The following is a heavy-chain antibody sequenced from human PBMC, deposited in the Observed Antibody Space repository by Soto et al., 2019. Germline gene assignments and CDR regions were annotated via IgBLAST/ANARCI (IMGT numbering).Heavy chain of an antibody. D-gene: IGHD3-10*01. CDR3: ARAPRITMVRGVAYYFDY. CDR2: INHSGST. CDR1: GGSFSGYY. Sequence: SETLSLTCAVYGGSFSGYYWSWIRQPPGKGLEWIGEINHSGSTNYNPSLKSRVTISVDTSKNQFSLKLSSVTAADTAVYYCARAPRITMVRGVAYYFDYWGQGTLVTVSS. V-gene: IGHV4-34*01. J-gene: IGHJ4*02.